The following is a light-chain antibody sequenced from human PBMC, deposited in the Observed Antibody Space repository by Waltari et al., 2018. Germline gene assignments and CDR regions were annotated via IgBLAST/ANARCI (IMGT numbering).Light chain of an antibody. Sequence: LSLPVTPGDPASISCRSSQSLLHSNGYNYLDWYLQKPGQSPQLLIYLGANRASGVPDRFSGSGSGTDFTLKISRVEAEDVGVYYCMQALQTTPTFGQGTKLEI. J-gene: IGKJ2*01. CDR2: LGA. CDR3: MQALQTTPT. V-gene: IGKV2-28*01. CDR1: QSLLHSNGYNY.